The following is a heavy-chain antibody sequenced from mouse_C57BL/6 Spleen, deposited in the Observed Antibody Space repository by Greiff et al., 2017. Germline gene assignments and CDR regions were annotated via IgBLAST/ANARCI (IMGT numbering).Heavy chain of an antibody. CDR2: ISGGGGNT. J-gene: IGHJ3*01. Sequence: EVKLVESGGGLVKPGGSLKLSCAASGFTFSSYTMSWVRQTPEKRLEWVATISGGGGNTYYPDSVKGRFTISRDNAKNTLYLQMSSLRSEDTAVYYCARPITTVDWFAYWGQGTLVIVSA. CDR3: ARPITTVDWFAY. CDR1: GFTFSSYT. V-gene: IGHV5-9*04. D-gene: IGHD1-1*01.